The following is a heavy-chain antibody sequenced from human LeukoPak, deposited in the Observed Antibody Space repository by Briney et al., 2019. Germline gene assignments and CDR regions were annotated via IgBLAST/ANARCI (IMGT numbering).Heavy chain of an antibody. D-gene: IGHD3-10*01. CDR1: GFTLSSYE. V-gene: IGHV3-23*01. CDR2: IDYSGGST. CDR3: AKAPYLYYYGSGSYLSY. Sequence: PGGSLRLSCTASGFTLSSYEMSWIRQAPGKGLEWVSSIDYSGGSTYYADSVKGRFTISRDNSKNTLYLQMNSLRAEDTAVYYCAKAPYLYYYGSGSYLSYWGQGTLVTVSS. J-gene: IGHJ4*02.